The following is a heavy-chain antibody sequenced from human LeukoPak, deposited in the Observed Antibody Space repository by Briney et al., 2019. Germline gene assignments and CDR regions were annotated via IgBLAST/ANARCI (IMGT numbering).Heavy chain of an antibody. CDR1: GFTVSSNY. Sequence: PGGSLRLSCAASGFTVSSNYMTWVRQAPGEGLEWVSLIYTGGSTYYADSVKGRFTISRDSSKNTLYLQMNSLRVDDTAVYYCARSRSASKKDCFDIWGQGTMVTVSS. J-gene: IGHJ3*02. V-gene: IGHV3-53*01. CDR2: IYTGGST. D-gene: IGHD2-15*01. CDR3: ARSRSASKKDCFDI.